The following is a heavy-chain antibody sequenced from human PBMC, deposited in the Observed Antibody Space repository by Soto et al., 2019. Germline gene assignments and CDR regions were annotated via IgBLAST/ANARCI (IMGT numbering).Heavy chain of an antibody. D-gene: IGHD6-13*01. CDR1: GYSFTSYW. V-gene: IGHV5-51*01. CDR2: IYPGDSDT. Sequence: SGESLKISCKGSGYSFTSYWIGWVRQMPGKVLEWMGIIYPGDSDTRYSPSFQGQVTISADKSISTAYLQWSSLKASDTAMYYCARVYSSSWSRDYYYGMDVWGQGTTVTVSS. J-gene: IGHJ6*02. CDR3: ARVYSSSWSRDYYYGMDV.